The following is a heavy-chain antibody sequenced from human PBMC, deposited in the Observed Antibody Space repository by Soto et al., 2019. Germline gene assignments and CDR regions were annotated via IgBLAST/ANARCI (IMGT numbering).Heavy chain of an antibody. CDR3: AGASDSTWYNWLDP. D-gene: IGHD5-18*01. Sequence: SVKVSCKAPGCNFSSNGIRWVRQAPGQGLEFMGGIIPTFGTTNYAHKFRGRVTITADESTGTAYMELSSLRSDDTAVYYCAGASDSTWYNWLDPWGQGTLVTVSS. V-gene: IGHV1-69*13. J-gene: IGHJ5*02. CDR1: GCNFSSNG. CDR2: IIPTFGTT.